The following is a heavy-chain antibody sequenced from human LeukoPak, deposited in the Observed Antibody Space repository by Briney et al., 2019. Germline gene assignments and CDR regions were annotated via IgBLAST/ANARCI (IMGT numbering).Heavy chain of an antibody. D-gene: IGHD1-26*01. CDR1: GYTFTSYG. V-gene: IGHV1-18*01. J-gene: IGHJ4*02. CDR3: ARVSLYSGSSGVDY. Sequence: ASVKVSCKASGYTFTSYGISWVRQAPGQGLEWMGWISACNGNTNYAQKLQGRVTMTTDTSTSTAYMELRSLRSDDTAVYYCARVSLYSGSSGVDYWGQGTLVTVSS. CDR2: ISACNGNT.